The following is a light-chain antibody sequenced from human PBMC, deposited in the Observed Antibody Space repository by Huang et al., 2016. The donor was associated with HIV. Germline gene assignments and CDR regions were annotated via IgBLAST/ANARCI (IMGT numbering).Light chain of an antibody. Sequence: DIQMTQSPSSLSASVGDRVTITCRASQGISSYLAWYQQKPGKVPKLLIYAASTLHSGVPSLFSGSGSGTDFTLTISSLQPEDVATYYCQQYNSAPWTFGQGTKVEIK. V-gene: IGKV1-27*01. J-gene: IGKJ1*01. CDR1: QGISSY. CDR3: QQYNSAPWT. CDR2: AAS.